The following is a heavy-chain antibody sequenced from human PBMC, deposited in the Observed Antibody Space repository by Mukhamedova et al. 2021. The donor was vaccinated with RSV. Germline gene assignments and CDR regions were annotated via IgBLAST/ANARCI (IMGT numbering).Heavy chain of an antibody. CDR3: ATSSYYDSSGYYTNFDY. V-gene: IGHV3-48*03. D-gene: IGHD3-22*01. J-gene: IGHJ4*02. Sequence: VKSRFTISRDNAKNSLYLQMNSLRAEDTAVYYCATSSYYDSSGYYTNFDYWGQGTLVTVSS.